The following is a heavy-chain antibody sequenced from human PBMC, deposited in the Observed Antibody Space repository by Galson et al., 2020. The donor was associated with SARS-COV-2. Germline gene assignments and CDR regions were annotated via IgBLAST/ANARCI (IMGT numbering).Heavy chain of an antibody. J-gene: IGHJ6*02. D-gene: IGHD4-17*01. CDR2: IYYIWGT. V-gene: IGHV4-59*01. Sequence: ETSETLSLTCTVSGGSIRSYYWSWIRQSPGKGLEWIGYIYYIWGTEYSPSLKSRVTISVDTSKNQFSLKLSSVTAADTAVYYCARDPAPLYGDNYYYGMDVWGRGTTVTVSS. CDR1: GGSIRSYY. CDR3: ARDPAPLYGDNYYYGMDV.